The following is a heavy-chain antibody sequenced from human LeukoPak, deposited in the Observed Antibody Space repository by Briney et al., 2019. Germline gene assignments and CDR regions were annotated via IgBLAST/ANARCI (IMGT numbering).Heavy chain of an antibody. CDR3: ARSSSGLPVN. V-gene: IGHV3-21*01. Sequence: PGGSLRLSCAASGFTFSSYSMNWARQAPGKGLEWVSSISSSSSYIYYADSVKGRFTISRDNAKNSLYLQMNSLRAEDTAVYYCARSSSGLPVNWGQGTLVTVSS. CDR2: ISSSSSYI. D-gene: IGHD3-10*01. J-gene: IGHJ4*02. CDR1: GFTFSSYS.